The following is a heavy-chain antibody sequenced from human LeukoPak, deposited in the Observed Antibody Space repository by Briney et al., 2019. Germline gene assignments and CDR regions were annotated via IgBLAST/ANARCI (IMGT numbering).Heavy chain of an antibody. CDR2: ISGSGGST. D-gene: IGHD4-17*01. CDR1: GFTFSNYA. J-gene: IGHJ3*02. V-gene: IGHV3-23*01. CDR3: AKDTVLRGAFDI. Sequence: GGSLRLSCAASGFTFSNYAMSWVRQVPGKGLEWVSAISGSGGSTYYADSVKGRFTISRDNSKNTLYLQMNSLRAEGTAVYYCAKDTVLRGAFDIWGQGTMVTVSS.